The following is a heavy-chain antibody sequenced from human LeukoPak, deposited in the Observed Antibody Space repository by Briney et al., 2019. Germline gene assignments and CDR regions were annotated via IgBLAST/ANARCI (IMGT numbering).Heavy chain of an antibody. CDR3: ARAALPSSSWYMGDPYYFDY. Sequence: ASVKVSCKASGYSFTDKYMHWVRQAPGQGLEWMGWINPNSGGTNYAQKFQGRVTMTRDTSISTAYMELSRLRSDDTAVYYCARAALPSSSWYMGDPYYFDYWGQGTLVTVSS. J-gene: IGHJ4*02. CDR1: GYSFTDKY. D-gene: IGHD6-13*01. CDR2: INPNSGGT. V-gene: IGHV1-2*02.